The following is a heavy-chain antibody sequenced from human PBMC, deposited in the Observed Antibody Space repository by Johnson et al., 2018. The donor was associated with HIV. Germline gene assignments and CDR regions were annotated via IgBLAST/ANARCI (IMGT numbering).Heavy chain of an antibody. CDR1: GFTFSSYW. V-gene: IGHV3-7*05. CDR3: ARVSAYSYGLVSPAFDI. Sequence: VQLVESGGGLVQPGGSLRLSCAASGFTFSSYWMGWVRQAPGKGLEWVANIKQDGSEKYYVDSVKGRFTISRDNAKNSLYLQMNSLRAEDTAVYYCARVSAYSYGLVSPAFDIWGQGTMVTVSS. J-gene: IGHJ3*02. D-gene: IGHD5-18*01. CDR2: IKQDGSEK.